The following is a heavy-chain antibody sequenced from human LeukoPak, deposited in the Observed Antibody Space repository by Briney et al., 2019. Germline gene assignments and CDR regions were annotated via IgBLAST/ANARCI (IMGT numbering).Heavy chain of an antibody. CDR1: GGSISSYY. J-gene: IGHJ6*02. Sequence: PSETLSLTRTVSGGSISSYYWSWIRQPPGKGLEWIGYIYYSGSTNYNPSLKSRVTISVDTSKNQFSLKLSSVTAADTAVYYCARGNSSSWYTVSYGYYYGMDVWGQGTTVTVSS. D-gene: IGHD6-13*01. CDR3: ARGNSSSWYTVSYGYYYGMDV. CDR2: IYYSGST. V-gene: IGHV4-59*01.